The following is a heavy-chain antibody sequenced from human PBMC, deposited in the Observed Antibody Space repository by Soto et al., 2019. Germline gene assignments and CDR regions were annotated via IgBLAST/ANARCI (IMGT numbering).Heavy chain of an antibody. V-gene: IGHV3-30-3*01. CDR2: ISYDGSNK. J-gene: IGHJ5*02. Sequence: GGSLRLSCAASGFTFSSYAMHWVRQAPGKGLEWVAVISYDGSNKYYADSVKGRFTISRDNSKNTLYLQMNSLRAEDTAVYYCARGWFDPWGQGTLVTVSS. CDR3: ARGWFDP. CDR1: GFTFSSYA.